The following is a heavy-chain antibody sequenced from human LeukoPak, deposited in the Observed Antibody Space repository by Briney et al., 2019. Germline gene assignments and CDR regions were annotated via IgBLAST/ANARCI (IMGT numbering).Heavy chain of an antibody. CDR3: AGSPGILWFGELSYPYY. CDR2: IYTSGST. V-gene: IGHV4-4*07. D-gene: IGHD3-10*01. Sequence: SETLSLTCTVSGGSISSYYWSWIRQPAGKGLEWIGRIYTSGSTSYNPSLKSRVTMSVDTSKNQFSLKLSSVTAADTAVYYCAGSPGILWFGELSYPYYWGQGTLVTVSS. J-gene: IGHJ4*02. CDR1: GGSISSYY.